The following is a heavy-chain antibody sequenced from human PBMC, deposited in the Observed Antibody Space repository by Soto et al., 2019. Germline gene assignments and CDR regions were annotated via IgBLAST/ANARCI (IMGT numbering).Heavy chain of an antibody. V-gene: IGHV1-46*01. CDR1: GYSFTTYY. J-gene: IGHJ6*02. D-gene: IGHD6-13*01. CDR3: ARPQPSGMSNYYFKYGMDV. Sequence: QVQLVQSGAEVKKPGASVKISCKASGYSFTTYYIHWVRQAPGQGLEWMGIIDPSAGSTTYTHIFQGRFTMTKDTSTSTVYMELTSLRSEDTAVYYCARPQPSGMSNYYFKYGMDVWGQGTAVTVSS. CDR2: IDPSAGST.